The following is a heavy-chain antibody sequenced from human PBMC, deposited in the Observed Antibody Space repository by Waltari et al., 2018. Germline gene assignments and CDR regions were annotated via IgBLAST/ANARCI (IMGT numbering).Heavy chain of an antibody. CDR1: GYSISSGYY. CDR2: IYHSGST. CDR3: AREGRRDGYPFDY. D-gene: IGHD5-12*01. V-gene: IGHV4-38-2*02. J-gene: IGHJ4*02. Sequence: VTPSETLSLTCAVSGYSISSGYYWGWIRQPPGKGLEWIGSIYHSGSTYYNPSLKSRVTISVDTSKNQFSLKLSSVTAADTAVYYCAREGRRDGYPFDYWGQGTLVTVSS.